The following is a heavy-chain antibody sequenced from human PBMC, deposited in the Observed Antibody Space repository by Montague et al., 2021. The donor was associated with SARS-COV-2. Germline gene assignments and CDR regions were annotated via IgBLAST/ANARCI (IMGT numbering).Heavy chain of an antibody. CDR3: ARSYYDILTAYYTPFDY. J-gene: IGHJ4*02. V-gene: IGHV2-70*04. D-gene: IGHD3-9*01. CDR2: IDWDDDK. CDR1: GFSLSTSGMR. Sequence: PALVKPTQTLTLTCTFSGFSLSTSGMRASWIRQPPGKALEWLARIDWDDDKFYSTSPKTRLTISKDTSKNQVVLTMTNMDPVDTSTYYCARSYYDILTAYYTPFDYGGQGTLVTVSS.